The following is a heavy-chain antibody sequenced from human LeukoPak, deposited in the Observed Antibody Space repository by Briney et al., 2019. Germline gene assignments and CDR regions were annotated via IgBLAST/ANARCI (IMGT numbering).Heavy chain of an antibody. D-gene: IGHD4-23*01. CDR2: IYHSGST. J-gene: IGHJ4*02. V-gene: IGHV4-30-2*01. Sequence: SQTLSLTCTVSGGSISSGGYYWSWIRQPPGKGLEWIGYIYHSGSTYYNPSLKSRVTISVDRSKNQFSLKLSSETAADTAVYYCASTNYGGNLDYWGQGTLVTVSS. CDR1: GGSISSGGYY. CDR3: ASTNYGGNLDY.